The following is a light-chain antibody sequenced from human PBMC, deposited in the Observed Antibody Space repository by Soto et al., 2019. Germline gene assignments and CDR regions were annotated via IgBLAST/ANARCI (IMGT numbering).Light chain of an antibody. J-gene: IGKJ4*01. CDR2: RAF. V-gene: IGKV3-15*01. CDR3: QQYNNWAV. Sequence: EIVMTQSPATLSVSPGERATLSCRASQSVSSNLAWYQQKPDQAPRLLIYRAFTRATGIPARFSGSGSGTEFTLTISSLQSEDFAVYYCQQYNNWAVFGGGTKVEIK. CDR1: QSVSSN.